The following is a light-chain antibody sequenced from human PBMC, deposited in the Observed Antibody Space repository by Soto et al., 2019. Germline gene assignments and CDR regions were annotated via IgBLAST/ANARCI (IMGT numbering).Light chain of an antibody. J-gene: IGLJ3*02. Sequence: QSALTQPASVSGSPGQSITISCTGTSSDVGSYNLVSWYQQHPGKAPKLMIYEGSKRPSGVSNRFSGSKSGNTASLPNSGLQAEDEADYYCCSYAGSRVFGGGTKLTVL. CDR1: SSDVGSYNL. CDR2: EGS. CDR3: CSYAGSRV. V-gene: IGLV2-23*01.